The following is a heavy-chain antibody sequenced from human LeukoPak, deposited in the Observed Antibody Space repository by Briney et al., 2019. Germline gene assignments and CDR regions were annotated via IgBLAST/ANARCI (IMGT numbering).Heavy chain of an antibody. CDR1: GYIFSTYK. Sequence: GASVKVSCKASGYIFSTYKIHWVRQAPGQGFEWMGWINAGNDNKIYSQKFQGRVTMTTDTSTSTAYMELRSLRSDDTAVYYCARTLTGHYGSSGYFPYYFDYWGQGTQVTVAS. CDR2: INAGNDNK. D-gene: IGHD3-22*01. J-gene: IGHJ4*02. CDR3: ARTLTGHYGSSGYFPYYFDY. V-gene: IGHV1-3*01.